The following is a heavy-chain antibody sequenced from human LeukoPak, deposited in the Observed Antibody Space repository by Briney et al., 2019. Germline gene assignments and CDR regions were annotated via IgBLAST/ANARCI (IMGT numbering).Heavy chain of an antibody. V-gene: IGHV3-23*01. CDR2: ISGSGGST. Sequence: PGGSLRLSCAASGFTFSSYAMTWVRHAPGKGLEWISLISGSGGSTFYADSVKGRFTISRDNSKNTLYLQMNSLRPEDTAVYYCAKGGDILTGYYLYWYFDLWGRGTLVTVSS. CDR3: AKGGDILTGYYLYWYFDL. J-gene: IGHJ2*01. D-gene: IGHD3-9*01. CDR1: GFTFSSYA.